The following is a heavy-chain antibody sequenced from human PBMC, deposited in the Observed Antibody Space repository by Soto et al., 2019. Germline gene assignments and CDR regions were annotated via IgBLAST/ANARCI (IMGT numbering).Heavy chain of an antibody. CDR2: IYYSGST. V-gene: IGHV4-59*08. CDR3: ARLGGYYQAFDQ. Sequence: PSETLSLTCTLSGGSISTYYWSWIRQPPGKGLEWIGYIYYSGSTNYNPSLKSRVTISVDTSKNQFSLKLDSVTAADTAVYYCARLGGYYQAFDQWGQGSLVTVSS. D-gene: IGHD3-22*01. J-gene: IGHJ4*02. CDR1: GGSISTYY.